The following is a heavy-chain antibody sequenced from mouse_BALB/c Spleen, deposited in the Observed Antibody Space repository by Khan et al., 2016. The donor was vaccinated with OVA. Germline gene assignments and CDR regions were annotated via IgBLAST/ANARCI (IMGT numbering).Heavy chain of an antibody. CDR3: ARPPYFSYVMGY. J-gene: IGHJ4*01. Sequence: QIQLVQSGPELKKPGETVKISCKASGYTFTNYGMNWVKQAPGKGLKWMGWINTYTGEPTYADDFKGRFAFSLETSASTAYLQINNLKNEDTATDIGARPPYFSYVMGYWGQGTSVTVSS. CDR1: GYTFTNYG. CDR2: INTYTGEP. D-gene: IGHD2-10*01. V-gene: IGHV9-3-1*01.